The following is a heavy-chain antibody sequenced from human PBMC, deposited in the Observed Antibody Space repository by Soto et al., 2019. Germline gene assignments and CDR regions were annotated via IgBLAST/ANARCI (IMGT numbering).Heavy chain of an antibody. D-gene: IGHD2-15*01. Sequence: PGGSLRLSCAASGFTFGDFAMAWVRQVPGKGLEWVSTISGGGVGTYFADSVRGRYTISRDKSRNTVFLEMNSLRVEDTALYYCAKEKLVVPAAVRGIFDFWGRGTLVTVSS. V-gene: IGHV3-23*01. CDR3: AKEKLVVPAAVRGIFDF. J-gene: IGHJ4*02. CDR1: GFTFGDFA. CDR2: ISGGGVGT.